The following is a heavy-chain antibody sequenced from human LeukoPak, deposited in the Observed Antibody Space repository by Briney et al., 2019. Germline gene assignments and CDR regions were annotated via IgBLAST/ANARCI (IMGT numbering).Heavy chain of an antibody. Sequence: PGGSPRPSCAASGFPFCSFSMNWVRPAPGEGLEWVSSISSSSSYIYYADSVEGRFTISRDKAKNSLYLQMSNLRAEDTAVYFCARGGGLDVWGQGATVTVFS. J-gene: IGHJ6*02. CDR2: ISSSSSYI. CDR1: GFPFCSFS. CDR3: ARGGGLDV. V-gene: IGHV3-21*04. D-gene: IGHD3-16*01.